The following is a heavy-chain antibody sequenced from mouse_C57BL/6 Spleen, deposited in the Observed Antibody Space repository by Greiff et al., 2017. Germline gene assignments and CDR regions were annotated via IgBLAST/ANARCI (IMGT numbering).Heavy chain of an antibody. CDR2: IDPEDGAT. D-gene: IGHD2-4*01. Sequence: EVQLQQSGAELVKPGASVKLSCTASGFNIKDYYMHWVKPRTATGLEWIGRIDPEDGATKSAPKFQGKATITADTSSNTAYLQLISLTSEDTAVYYGARSCDYGDAMDYWGQGTSVTVSS. J-gene: IGHJ4*01. V-gene: IGHV14-2*01. CDR1: GFNIKDYY. CDR3: ARSCDYGDAMDY.